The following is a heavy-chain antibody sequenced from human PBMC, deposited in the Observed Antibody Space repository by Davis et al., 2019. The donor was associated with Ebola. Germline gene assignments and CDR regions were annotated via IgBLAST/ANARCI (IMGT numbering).Heavy chain of an antibody. Sequence: SETLSLTCTVSGGSISSSSYYWGWIRQPPGKGLEWIGSIYYSGSTYYNPSLKSRVTISVDTSKNQFSLKLSSVTAADTAVYYCARHDKGYDILTGHYYYYGMDVWGQGTTATVSS. CDR1: GGSISSSSYY. CDR3: ARHDKGYDILTGHYYYYGMDV. J-gene: IGHJ6*02. D-gene: IGHD3-9*01. CDR2: IYYSGST. V-gene: IGHV4-39*01.